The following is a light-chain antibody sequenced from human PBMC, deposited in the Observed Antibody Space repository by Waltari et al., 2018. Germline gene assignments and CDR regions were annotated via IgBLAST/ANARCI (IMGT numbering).Light chain of an antibody. Sequence: VMTQSPATLSVSPGERATLTCRARQSVSSNLAWYQQTPGQAPRLLIYDASTRATGIPARFSGSGSGTEFNLTISSLQSEDFAVYYCQQCDNWPRTFGQGTKVEIK. J-gene: IGKJ1*01. CDR2: DAS. CDR3: QQCDNWPRT. V-gene: IGKV3-15*01. CDR1: QSVSSN.